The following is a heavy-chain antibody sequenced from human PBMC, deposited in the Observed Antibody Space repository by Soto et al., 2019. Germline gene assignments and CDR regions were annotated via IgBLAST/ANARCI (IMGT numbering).Heavy chain of an antibody. D-gene: IGHD6-25*01. CDR3: ARGGRHSDYYYYYGMDV. CDR1: GYTFTIYY. J-gene: IGHJ6*02. Sequence: ASVKVSCKAFGYTFTIYYIHWVRQAPGQGLEWMGVINTSGGSPTYAQKFQDRVTMTRDTSTSTVYMELSSLRSEDTAVYYCARGGRHSDYYYYYGMDVWGQGITVTVSS. CDR2: INTSGGSP. V-gene: IGHV1-46*01.